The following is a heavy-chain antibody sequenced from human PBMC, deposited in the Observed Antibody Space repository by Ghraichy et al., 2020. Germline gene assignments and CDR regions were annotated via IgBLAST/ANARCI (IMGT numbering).Heavy chain of an antibody. CDR2: IDAGSKTI. D-gene: IGHD3-22*01. V-gene: IGHV3-48*02. CDR1: ELTFSDFN. CDR3: VRDDYYDTSGRLNDY. Sequence: LSLTCAASELTFSDFNMNWVRQAPGKGLEWVSYIDAGSKTIYYADSVKGRFTISRDNAKNSLYLQMNSLRDEDTAVYYWVRDDYYDTSGRLNDYWGQGTLVTVSS. J-gene: IGHJ4*02.